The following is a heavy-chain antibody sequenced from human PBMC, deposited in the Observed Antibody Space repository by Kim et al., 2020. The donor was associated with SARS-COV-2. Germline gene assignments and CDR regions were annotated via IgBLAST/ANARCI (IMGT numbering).Heavy chain of an antibody. J-gene: IGHJ4*02. V-gene: IGHV3-30*07. D-gene: IGHD2-2*02. CDR3: ARGGACSSTSCYTSYFDY. Sequence: KGRLPISRDNSKSTLYLQMNSLRAEDTAVYYCARGGACSSTSCYTSYFDYWGQGTLVTVSS.